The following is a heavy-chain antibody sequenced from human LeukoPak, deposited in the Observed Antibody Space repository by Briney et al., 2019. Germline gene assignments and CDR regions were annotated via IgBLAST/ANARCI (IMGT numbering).Heavy chain of an antibody. V-gene: IGHV1-2*02. J-gene: IGHJ6*02. D-gene: IGHD2-8*01. Sequence: ASVKVSCKASGYTFTGYYMHWVRQAPGQGLEWMGWMNPNSGGTNNAQKFQGRVTMTRDTSISTAYMELSRLRSDDPAVYYCTGPAQYAEIRSRDMDVWGQGTTVTVSS. CDR1: GYTFTGYY. CDR2: MNPNSGGT. CDR3: TGPAQYAEIRSRDMDV.